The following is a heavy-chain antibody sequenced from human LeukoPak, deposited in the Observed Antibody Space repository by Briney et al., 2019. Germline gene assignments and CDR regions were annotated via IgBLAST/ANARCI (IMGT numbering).Heavy chain of an antibody. Sequence: PGQSLRLPCAASGFTFSTYTMHWVRQAPGKGLEWVALISYEGSKQNYADSVKGRFTISRDNSQNTLYLEMNSLRTEDTAVYYCASAPYTSGWYFAFDYWGQGTLVTVSS. CDR2: ISYEGSKQ. CDR3: ASAPYTSGWYFAFDY. D-gene: IGHD6-19*01. V-gene: IGHV3-30-3*01. J-gene: IGHJ4*02. CDR1: GFTFSTYT.